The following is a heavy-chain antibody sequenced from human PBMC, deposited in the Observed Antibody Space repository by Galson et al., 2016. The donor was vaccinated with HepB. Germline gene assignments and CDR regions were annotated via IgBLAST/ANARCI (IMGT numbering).Heavy chain of an antibody. CDR2: IWYDGSNK. CDR3: ARRAGSSWYSDY. Sequence: SLRLSCAASGFTFSSYGMHWVRQAPGKGLEWVAVIWYDGSNKYYADSVKGRFTTSRDNSKNTLYLQMNSLRAEDTAVYYCARRAGSSWYSDYWGQGTLVTVSS. D-gene: IGHD6-13*01. V-gene: IGHV3-33*01. J-gene: IGHJ4*02. CDR1: GFTFSSYG.